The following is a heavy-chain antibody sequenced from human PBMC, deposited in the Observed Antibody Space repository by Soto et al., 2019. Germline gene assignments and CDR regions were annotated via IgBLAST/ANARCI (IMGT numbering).Heavy chain of an antibody. Sequence: QVQLVQSGAEVKKPGASVKVSCKASGYTFTSYYMHWVRQAPGQGLEWMGIINPSGTTTDYAQKFQGRGTMTRDTSTSTYYMELSRLRSEDTAVYFCAIPQIASHYYYGMDVWGQGTTVTVSS. CDR1: GYTFTSYY. J-gene: IGHJ6*02. V-gene: IGHV1-46*01. CDR3: AIPQIASHYYYGMDV. D-gene: IGHD2-2*01. CDR2: INPSGTTT.